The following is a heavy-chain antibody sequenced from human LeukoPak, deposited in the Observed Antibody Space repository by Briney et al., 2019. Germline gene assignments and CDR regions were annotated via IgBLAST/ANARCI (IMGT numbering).Heavy chain of an antibody. Sequence: LSGGSLRLSCAASGFTFSSYAMSWVRQAPGKGLEWVSAISGSGGSTYYADSVKGRFTISRDNSKNTLYLQMNSLRAEDTAVYYCANNEAAADYYFDYWGQGTLVTVSS. CDR2: ISGSGGST. V-gene: IGHV3-23*01. CDR1: GFTFSSYA. J-gene: IGHJ4*02. D-gene: IGHD6-13*01. CDR3: ANNEAAADYYFDY.